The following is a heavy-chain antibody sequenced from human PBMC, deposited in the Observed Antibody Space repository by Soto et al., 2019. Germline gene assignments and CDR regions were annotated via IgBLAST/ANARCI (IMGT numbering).Heavy chain of an antibody. Sequence: ASVKVSCKASGYTFTSYDINRVRQATGQGREWMGWMNPNSGNTGYAQKFQGRVTMTRNTSISTAYMELSSLRSEDTAVYYCASAGGYSISGSTLDYYYYYYMDVWGKGTTVTVSS. CDR3: ASAGGYSISGSTLDYYYYYYMDV. CDR2: MNPNSGNT. CDR1: GYTFTSYD. V-gene: IGHV1-8*01. J-gene: IGHJ6*03. D-gene: IGHD6-13*01.